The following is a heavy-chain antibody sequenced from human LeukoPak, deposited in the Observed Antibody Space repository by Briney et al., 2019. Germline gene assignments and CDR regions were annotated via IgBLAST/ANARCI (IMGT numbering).Heavy chain of an antibody. Sequence: ASVKVSCKASGYTFTGYGISWVRQAPGQGLEWMGWISAYNDNTNYAQKVQGRVTMTTDTSTSTAYMELRSLRSDDTAVYYCARGVVDDEGPAYFDYWGQGTLVTVSS. CDR1: GYTFTGYG. D-gene: IGHD2-15*01. V-gene: IGHV1-18*01. CDR2: ISAYNDNT. J-gene: IGHJ4*02. CDR3: ARGVVDDEGPAYFDY.